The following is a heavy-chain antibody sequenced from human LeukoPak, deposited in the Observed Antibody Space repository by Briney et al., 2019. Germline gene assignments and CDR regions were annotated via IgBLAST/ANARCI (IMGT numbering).Heavy chain of an antibody. CDR1: GFTFSSYA. Sequence: GGSLRLSCAGSGFTFSSYAMSWVRQAPGKGLEWVSGISGSGGSTYYGDSVKGRFTTSRDNSRNTLYPQMNSLRAEDTALYYCAKDRSFFGSGRNRGTFDYWGQGTLVTVSS. J-gene: IGHJ4*02. CDR3: AKDRSFFGSGRNRGTFDY. V-gene: IGHV3-23*01. CDR2: ISGSGGST. D-gene: IGHD1-26*01.